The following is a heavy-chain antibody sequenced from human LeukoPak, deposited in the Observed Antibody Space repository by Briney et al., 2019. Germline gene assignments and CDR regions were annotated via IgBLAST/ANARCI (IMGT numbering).Heavy chain of an antibody. Sequence: SETLSLTCTVSGGSISSYYWSWIRQPPGKGLEWIGYIYYSGSTNYNPSLKSRVTISVDTSKNQFSLKLSSVTAADTAVYYCARLSSSSLAVLGWGQGTLVTVSS. J-gene: IGHJ4*02. D-gene: IGHD6-6*01. CDR1: GGSISSYY. V-gene: IGHV4-59*08. CDR2: IYYSGST. CDR3: ARLSSSSLAVLG.